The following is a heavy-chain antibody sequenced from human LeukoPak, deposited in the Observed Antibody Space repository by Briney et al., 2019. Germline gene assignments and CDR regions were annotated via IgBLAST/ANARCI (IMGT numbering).Heavy chain of an antibody. J-gene: IGHJ4*02. CDR3: ARSCGSTSCYEWFFDY. CDR2: IYYSGST. CDR1: GGSISSSSYY. Sequence: SETLSLTCTVSGGSISSSSYYWGWIRQPPGKGLEWIGSIYYSGSTYYNLSLKSRVTISVDTSKNQFSLKLSSVTAADTAVYYCARSCGSTSCYEWFFDYWGQGTLVTVSS. V-gene: IGHV4-39*01. D-gene: IGHD2-2*01.